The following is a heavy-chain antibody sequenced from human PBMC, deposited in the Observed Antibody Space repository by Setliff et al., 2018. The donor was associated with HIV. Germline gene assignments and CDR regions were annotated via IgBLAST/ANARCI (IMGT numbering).Heavy chain of an antibody. J-gene: IGHJ6*02. D-gene: IGHD6-19*01. CDR1: GFNFADYS. V-gene: IGHV3-49*04. CDR3: TRDRYSSGWYGMDV. Sequence: PGGSLRLSCTASGFNFADYSVNWVRQAPGKGLEWIGFIRTQAHGATTDYAASVKDRFTISRDDSRSIAYLQMNSLKTEDTAVYYCTRDRYSSGWYGMDVWGQGTTVTVSS. CDR2: IRTQAHGATT.